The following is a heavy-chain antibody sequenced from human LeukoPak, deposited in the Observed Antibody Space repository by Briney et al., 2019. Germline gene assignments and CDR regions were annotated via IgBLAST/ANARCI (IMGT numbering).Heavy chain of an antibody. CDR1: GFTFSSYA. CDR3: VRYGDSYYFDY. V-gene: IGHV3-64D*06. D-gene: IGHD4-17*01. CDR2: ISSNGGST. J-gene: IGHJ4*02. Sequence: GVSLRLSCSASGFTFSSYAMHWVRQAPGKGLEYVSAISSNGGSTYYADSVRGRFTISRDNSKNTLYLQMSSLRAEDTAVYYYVRYGDSYYFDYWGQGTLVTVSS.